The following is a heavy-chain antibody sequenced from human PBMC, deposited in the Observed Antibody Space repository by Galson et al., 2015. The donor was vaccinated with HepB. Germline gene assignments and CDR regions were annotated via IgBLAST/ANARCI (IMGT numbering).Heavy chain of an antibody. J-gene: IGHJ6*02. CDR3: ARDHRVYGYYYGMDV. D-gene: IGHD6-6*01. Sequence: SLRLSCAASGFTFSSYSMNWVRQAPGKGLEWVSYISSSSSTTYYADSVKGRFTISRDNAKNSLYLQMNSLRDEDTAVYYCARDHRVYGYYYGMDVWGQGTTVTVSS. CDR1: GFTFSSYS. V-gene: IGHV3-48*02. CDR2: ISSSSSTT.